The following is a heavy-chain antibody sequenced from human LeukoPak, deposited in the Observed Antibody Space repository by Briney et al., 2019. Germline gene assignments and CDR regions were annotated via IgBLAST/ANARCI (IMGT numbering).Heavy chain of an antibody. CDR2: INPNSGGT. CDR3: ARDLGGSSWYIY. D-gene: IGHD6-13*01. CDR1: GYTFTSYY. Sequence: ASVKVSCKASGYTFTSYYMHWVRQAPGQGLEWMGWINPNSGGTNYAQKFQGRVTMTRDTSISTAYMELSRLRSDDTAVYYCARDLGGSSWYIYWGQGTLVTVSS. V-gene: IGHV1-2*02. J-gene: IGHJ4*02.